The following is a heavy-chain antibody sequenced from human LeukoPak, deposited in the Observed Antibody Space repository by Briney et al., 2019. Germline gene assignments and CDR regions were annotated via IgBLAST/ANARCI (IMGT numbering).Heavy chain of an antibody. J-gene: IGHJ4*02. Sequence: GRSLRLSCAASGFTFSSYAMHWVRQAPGKGLEWVAVISYDGSNKYYADSVKGRFTISRDNSKNTLYLQMNSLRAEDTAVYYCARDVKMGDYVNFDYWGQGTLVTVSS. CDR3: ARDVKMGDYVNFDY. CDR1: GFTFSSYA. V-gene: IGHV3-30*04. CDR2: ISYDGSNK. D-gene: IGHD3-16*01.